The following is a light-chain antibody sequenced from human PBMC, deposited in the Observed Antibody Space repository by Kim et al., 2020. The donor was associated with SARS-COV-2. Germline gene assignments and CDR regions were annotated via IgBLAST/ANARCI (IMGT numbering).Light chain of an antibody. V-gene: IGKV1-33*01. CDR3: QQYYDDVT. J-gene: IGKJ1*01. CDR1: DDIKNH. CDR2: GAV. Sequence: SASVGDRVTSTCQASDDIKNHLSWFQQRPGKAPKVLIQGAVNLETGVPSRFSATGFGTDFTLTISSLQPEDLATYFCQQYYDDVTFGQGTKVDIK.